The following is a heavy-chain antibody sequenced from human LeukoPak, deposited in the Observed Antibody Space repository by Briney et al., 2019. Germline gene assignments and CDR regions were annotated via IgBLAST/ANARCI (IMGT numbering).Heavy chain of an antibody. Sequence: GGSLGLSCSASGFTFSSYAMHWVRQAPGKGLEYVSVISSNGGRTYYADSVKGRFTISRDNSKNTLYLQMSSLRAEDTAVYYCVKDGYSYGTGYFDYWGQGTLVTVSS. V-gene: IGHV3-64D*06. CDR1: GFTFSSYA. CDR2: ISSNGGRT. CDR3: VKDGYSYGTGYFDY. J-gene: IGHJ4*02. D-gene: IGHD5-18*01.